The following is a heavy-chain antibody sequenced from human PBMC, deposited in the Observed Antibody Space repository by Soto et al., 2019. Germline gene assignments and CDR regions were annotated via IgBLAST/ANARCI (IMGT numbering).Heavy chain of an antibody. CDR1: GGTFSSYA. CDR2: IIPIFGTA. V-gene: IGHV1-69*12. CDR3: ARPNPSDAVSDYYYGMDV. Sequence: QVQLVQSGAEVKKPGSSVKVSCKASGGTFSSYAISWVRQAPGQGLEWMGGIIPIFGTANYAQKFQGRVTITADESTSKAYMELSSLRSEDTAVYYCARPNPSDAVSDYYYGMDVWGQGTTVTVSS. J-gene: IGHJ6*02. D-gene: IGHD2-2*01.